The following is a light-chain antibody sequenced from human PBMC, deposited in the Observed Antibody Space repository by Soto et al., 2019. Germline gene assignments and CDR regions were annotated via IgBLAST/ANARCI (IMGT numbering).Light chain of an antibody. CDR3: QQYGGSPLFT. CDR2: DGS. CDR1: QSVSGY. J-gene: IGKJ3*01. Sequence: EIVLTQSPATLSLSPGERATLSCRASQSVSGYLAWYQQKPGQAPRLLIYDGSHRAAGIPSRFSGSGSGTDFTLTISGLEPEDFAVYSCQQYGGSPLFTFGPGTRVDFK. V-gene: IGKV3-11*01.